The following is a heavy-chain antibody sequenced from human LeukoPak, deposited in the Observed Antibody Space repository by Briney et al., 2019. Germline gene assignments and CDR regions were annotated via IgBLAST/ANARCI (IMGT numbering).Heavy chain of an antibody. CDR1: GFTFSTYA. V-gene: IGHV3-23*01. Sequence: AGGSLRLSCAASGFTFSTYAMSWVRQAPGKGLEWVSVISGSAGSTYYADSVKGRFTISRDNSKNTLYLQMNSLRAEDTAVYYCARGSRDYVYGMDVWGQGTTVTVSS. CDR2: ISGSAGST. D-gene: IGHD4-17*01. CDR3: ARGSRDYVYGMDV. J-gene: IGHJ6*02.